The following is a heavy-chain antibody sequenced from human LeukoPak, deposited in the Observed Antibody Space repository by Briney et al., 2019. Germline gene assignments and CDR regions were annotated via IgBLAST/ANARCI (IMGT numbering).Heavy chain of an antibody. CDR1: GFTFSSYG. J-gene: IGHJ4*02. Sequence: GGSLRRSCVAAGFTFSSYGMHWVRQAPGKGLEWVAVISYDGSNKYYADSVKGRLTISRDNSKNTLYLQMNSLRAEDTAVYYCAKESGDYSVDYWGQGTLVTVSS. V-gene: IGHV3-30*18. CDR3: AKESGDYSVDY. CDR2: ISYDGSNK. D-gene: IGHD7-27*01.